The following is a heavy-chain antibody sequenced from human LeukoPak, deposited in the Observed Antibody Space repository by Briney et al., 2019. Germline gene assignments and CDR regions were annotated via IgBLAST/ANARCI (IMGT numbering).Heavy chain of an antibody. J-gene: IGHJ4*02. V-gene: IGHV4-38-2*02. CDR2: IYHSGST. CDR1: GGSISNYY. CDR3: ASRSSYFDY. Sequence: SETLPLTCTVSGGSISNYYWGWIRQPPGKGLEWIGSIYHSGSTYYNPSLKSRVTISVDTSKNQFSLKLSSVTAADTAVYYCASRSSYFDYWGQGTLVTVSS.